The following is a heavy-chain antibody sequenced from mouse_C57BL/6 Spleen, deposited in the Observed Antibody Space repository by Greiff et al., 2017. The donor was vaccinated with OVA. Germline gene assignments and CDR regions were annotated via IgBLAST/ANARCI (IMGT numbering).Heavy chain of an antibody. CDR2: IYPGSGNT. Sequence: QVQLQQSGAELVRPGASVKLSCKASGYTFTDYYINWVKQRPGQGLEWIARIYPGSGNTYYNEKFKGKATLTAEKSSSTAYMQLSSLTSEDSAVYCCARRGSSHYFDYWGQGTTLTVSS. CDR3: ARRGSSHYFDY. V-gene: IGHV1-76*01. J-gene: IGHJ2*01. CDR1: GYTFTDYY. D-gene: IGHD1-1*01.